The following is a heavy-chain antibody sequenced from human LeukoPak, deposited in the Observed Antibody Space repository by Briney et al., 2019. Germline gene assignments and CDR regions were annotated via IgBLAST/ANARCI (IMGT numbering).Heavy chain of an antibody. J-gene: IGHJ4*02. D-gene: IGHD3-16*01. CDR1: GGSISSSSYY. CDR3: ARGSNLLRTLDY. V-gene: IGHV4-39*05. CDR2: IFYSGST. Sequence: PSETPSLTCTVSGGSISSSSYYWGWIRQPPGKGLEWIGSIFYSGSTYYNPSLKSRVTISVDTSKNQFSLKLSSVTAADTAVYYCARGSNLLRTLDYWGQGTLVTVSS.